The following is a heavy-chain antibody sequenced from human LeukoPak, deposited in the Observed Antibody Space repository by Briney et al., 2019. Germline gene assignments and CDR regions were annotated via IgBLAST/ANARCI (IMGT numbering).Heavy chain of an antibody. CDR1: GFTFSSDG. CDR3: AKDHKQQRAGGPDY. CDR2: IRYDGSNK. Sequence: PGGSLRLSCAASGFTFSSDGMHCVRQAPGKGLGWVAFIRYDGSNKYYADSVKGRFNISRDNSNNTLYLQMNSLRAEGTAVYYCAKDHKQQRAGGPDYWGQGTLVTVSS. J-gene: IGHJ4*02. V-gene: IGHV3-30*02. D-gene: IGHD6-13*01.